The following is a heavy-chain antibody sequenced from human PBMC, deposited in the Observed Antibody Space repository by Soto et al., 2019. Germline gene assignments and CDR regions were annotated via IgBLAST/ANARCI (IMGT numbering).Heavy chain of an antibody. J-gene: IGHJ4*02. CDR1: GYTFTSYA. CDR3: ARGGSIVGALDY. CDR2: INAGNGNP. V-gene: IGHV1-3*01. Sequence: QVQLVQSGAEVKKPGASVKDSCKTSGYTFTSYAFHWVRQAPGQRLEWRGWINAGNGNPKYSQKFQGRVTIIRDTSASTAYMGLNSLTSEDTAVYYCARGGSIVGALDYWGQGTLVTVSS. D-gene: IGHD1-26*01.